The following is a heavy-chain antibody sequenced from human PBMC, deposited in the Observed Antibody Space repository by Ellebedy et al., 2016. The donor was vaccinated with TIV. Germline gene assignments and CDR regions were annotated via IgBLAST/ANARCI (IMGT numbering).Heavy chain of an antibody. CDR2: ITGSGIST. V-gene: IGHV3-23*01. CDR1: GFTFSSFA. J-gene: IGHJ4*02. D-gene: IGHD3-10*01. Sequence: GGSLRLSCVASGFTFSSFAMSWVRQAPGKGLEWVSGITGSGISTYYADSVKGRVTIARDRSKNTLSLQMNSLRAEDTAVYFCAKDQDIAMIRGLFDHWGQGTLVTVSS. CDR3: AKDQDIAMIRGLFDH.